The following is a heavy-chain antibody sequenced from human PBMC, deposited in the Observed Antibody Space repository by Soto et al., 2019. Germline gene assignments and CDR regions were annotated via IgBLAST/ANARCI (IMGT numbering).Heavy chain of an antibody. CDR3: ARLPIVVVPAAKPASSAFDI. CDR2: IYHSGST. V-gene: IGHV4-4*02. CDR1: SGSISSSNW. D-gene: IGHD2-2*01. Sequence: QVQLQESGPGLVKPSGTLSLTCAVSSGSISSSNWWSWVRQPPGKGLEWIGEIYHSGSTNYNPSLKSRVTISVDKSKNQFSLKLSSVTAADTAVYYCARLPIVVVPAAKPASSAFDIWGQGTMVTVSS. J-gene: IGHJ3*02.